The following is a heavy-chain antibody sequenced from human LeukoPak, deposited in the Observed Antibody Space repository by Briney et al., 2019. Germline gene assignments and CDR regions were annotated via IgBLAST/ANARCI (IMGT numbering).Heavy chain of an antibody. CDR3: ARVMRWAALYYFDY. CDR1: GFTFSSYS. V-gene: IGHV3-21*01. D-gene: IGHD6-6*01. J-gene: IGHJ4*02. Sequence: GGSLRLSCAASGFTFSSYSMNWVRQAPRKGLEWVSSISSSSSYIYYADSVKGRFTISRDNAKNSLYLQMNSLRAEDTAVYYCARVMRWAALYYFDYWGQGTLVTVSS. CDR2: ISSSSSYI.